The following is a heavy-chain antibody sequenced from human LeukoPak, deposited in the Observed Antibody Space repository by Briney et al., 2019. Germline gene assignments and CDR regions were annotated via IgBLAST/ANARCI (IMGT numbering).Heavy chain of an antibody. CDR2: IYTSGST. V-gene: IGHV4-61*02. CDR3: ARVGGGITIFGALDY. J-gene: IGHJ4*02. CDR1: GGSISSGSYY. D-gene: IGHD3-3*01. Sequence: SQTLSLTCTVSGGSISSGSYYWSWIRQPAGKGLEWIGRIYTSGSTNYNPSLKSRVTISVDTSKNQFSLKLSSVTAADTAVYYCARVGGGITIFGALDYWGQGTLVTVSS.